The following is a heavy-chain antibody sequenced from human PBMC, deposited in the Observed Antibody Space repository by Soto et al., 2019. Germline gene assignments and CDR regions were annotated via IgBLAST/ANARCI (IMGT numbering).Heavy chain of an antibody. CDR3: ARDPYLRLRGPYYFDY. CDR2: IIPIFGTA. J-gene: IGHJ4*02. Sequence: QVQLVQSGAEVKKPGSSVKVSCKASGGTFSSYAISWVRQAPGQGLEWMGGIIPIFGTANYAQKFQGRVTITADESTSKAYMELSSLRSEDTAVYYCARDPYLRLRGPYYFDYWGQGTLVTVSS. D-gene: IGHD4-17*01. CDR1: GGTFSSYA. V-gene: IGHV1-69*01.